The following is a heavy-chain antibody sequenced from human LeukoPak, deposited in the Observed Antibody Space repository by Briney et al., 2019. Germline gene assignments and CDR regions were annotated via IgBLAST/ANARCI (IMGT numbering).Heavy chain of an antibody. V-gene: IGHV3-7*01. CDR2: IKQDGSEQ. J-gene: IGHJ6*03. CDR1: GFTFSSHW. D-gene: IGHD3-3*01. CDR3: ARDPFWSGHSAYYYMDV. Sequence: PGGSLRLSCAASGFTFSSHWMNWASQAPGKGLEWVANIKQDGSEQYYVESLKGRFTISRDNAKNSLYLQMNSLRAEDTAVYYCARDPFWSGHSAYYYMDVWGKGTTVTVSS.